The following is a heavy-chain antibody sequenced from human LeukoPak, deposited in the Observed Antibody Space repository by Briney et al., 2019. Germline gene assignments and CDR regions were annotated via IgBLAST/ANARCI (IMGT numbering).Heavy chain of an antibody. V-gene: IGHV4-34*01. D-gene: IGHD3-22*01. CDR3: ARTSYYYDSSGYWYYYYMDV. Sequence: PSETLSLTCAVYGGSFSGYYWSWIRQPPGKGLEWIGEINHSGSTNYNPSLKSRVTISVDTSKNQLSLKLSSVTAADTAVYYCARTSYYYDSSGYWYYYYMDVWGKGTTVTVSS. CDR2: INHSGST. CDR1: GGSFSGYY. J-gene: IGHJ6*03.